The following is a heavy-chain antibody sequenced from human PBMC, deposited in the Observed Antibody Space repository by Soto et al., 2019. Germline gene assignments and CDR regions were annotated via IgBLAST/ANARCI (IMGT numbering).Heavy chain of an antibody. V-gene: IGHV4-34*01. D-gene: IGHD3-10*01. CDR1: GGSFSGYY. J-gene: IGHJ4*02. CDR3: ARVSQGSGSYLDY. CDR2: INHSGST. Sequence: PSETLXLTCAVYGGSFSGYYWSWIRQPPGKGLEWIGEINHSGSTNYNPSLKSRVTTSVDTSKNQFSLKLSSVTAADTAVYYCARVSQGSGSYLDYWGQGTLVT.